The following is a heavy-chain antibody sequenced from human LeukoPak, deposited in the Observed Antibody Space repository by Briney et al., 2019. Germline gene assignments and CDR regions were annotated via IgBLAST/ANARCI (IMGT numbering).Heavy chain of an antibody. Sequence: PSETLSLTCTVSGGSISSSSYYWGWIRQPPGKGLEWIGSIYHSGSTNYNPSLKSRVTISVDKSKNQFSLKLSSVTAADTAVYYCASVSSRFFDYWGQGTLVTVSS. CDR2: IYHSGST. V-gene: IGHV4-39*07. CDR3: ASVSSRFFDY. CDR1: GGSISSSSYY. D-gene: IGHD6-13*01. J-gene: IGHJ4*02.